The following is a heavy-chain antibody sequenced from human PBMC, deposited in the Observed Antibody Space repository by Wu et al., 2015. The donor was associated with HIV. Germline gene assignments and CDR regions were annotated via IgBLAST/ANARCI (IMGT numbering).Heavy chain of an antibody. D-gene: IGHD5-18*01. J-gene: IGHJ4*02. V-gene: IGHV1-2*02. CDR3: ARGSRLWLLRY. CDR1: GYTFTGYY. CDR2: INPNSGDT. Sequence: QVQLVQSGAEVRKPGASVKVSCTASGYTFTGYYMHWVRQAPGQGLEWMGWINPNSGDTNYAQKFQGRVTMTRDTSISTAYMEVSRLRSDDTALYYCARGSRLWLLRYWGQGTLVTVSS.